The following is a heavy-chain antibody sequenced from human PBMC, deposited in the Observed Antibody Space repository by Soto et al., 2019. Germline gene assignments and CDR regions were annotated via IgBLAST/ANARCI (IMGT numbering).Heavy chain of an antibody. V-gene: IGHV3-7*01. D-gene: IGHD2-8*01. CDR3: ARQLNCTTAACQTGTRFNAMDV. CDR1: GFTFNRYW. J-gene: IGHJ6*02. Sequence: GGSLRLSCAASGFTFNRYWMSWVRQAPGKGLEWVANIKKDGSEQYYVDSVKGRFTVSRDNAKNSLTLQMSGLRAEDTAVYYCARQLNCTTAACQTGTRFNAMDVWGQGTTVTVSS. CDR2: IKKDGSEQ.